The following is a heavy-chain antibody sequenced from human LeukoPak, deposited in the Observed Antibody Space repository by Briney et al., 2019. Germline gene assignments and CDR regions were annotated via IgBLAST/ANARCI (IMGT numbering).Heavy chain of an antibody. CDR2: ISGSGGST. CDR3: AKGKYCSGGSCYLDY. Sequence: GGSLRLSCAASGFTFSSYAMSWVRQAPGKGLEWVSAISGSGGSTYYADSVKGRFTISRDNSKNTLYLQMNSLRAEDTAVYYCAKGKYCSGGSCYLDYWGQGTLVTVSS. D-gene: IGHD2-15*01. CDR1: GFTFSSYA. J-gene: IGHJ4*02. V-gene: IGHV3-23*01.